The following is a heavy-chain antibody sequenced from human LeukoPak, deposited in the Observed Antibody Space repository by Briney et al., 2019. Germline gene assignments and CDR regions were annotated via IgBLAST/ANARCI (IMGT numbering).Heavy chain of an antibody. Sequence: GGSLRLSCAASGFTFSTCAMGWVRQAPGKGLEWVGRIKSKTDGGTTDYAAPVKGRFTISRDDSKNTLYLEMNSLKTEDTAVYYCTTRGSDSGCPFFWGQGTLVTVSS. J-gene: IGHJ4*02. D-gene: IGHD3-10*01. CDR2: IKSKTDGGTT. CDR3: TTRGSDSGCPFF. V-gene: IGHV3-15*01. CDR1: GFTFSTCA.